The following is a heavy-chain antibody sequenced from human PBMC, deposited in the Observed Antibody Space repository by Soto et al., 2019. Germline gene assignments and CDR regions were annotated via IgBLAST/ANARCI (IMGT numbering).Heavy chain of an antibody. V-gene: IGHV3-48*01. J-gene: IGHJ1*01. CDR3: ARDLGSSWYPEYFQH. D-gene: IGHD6-13*01. Sequence: PSETLSLTCTVSGGSISDDTYYWGWVRQAPGKGLEWVSYITSSSSTIYYADSVKGRFTISRDNAKNSLYLQMNSLRAEDTAVYYCARDLGSSWYPEYFQHWGQGTLVTVS. CDR1: GGSISDDTYY. CDR2: ITSSSSTI.